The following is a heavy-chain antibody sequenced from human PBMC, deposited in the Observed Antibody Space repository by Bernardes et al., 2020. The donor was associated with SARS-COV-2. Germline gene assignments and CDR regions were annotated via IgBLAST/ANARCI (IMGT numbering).Heavy chain of an antibody. V-gene: IGHV3-23*01. D-gene: IGHD3-10*01. CDR2: ISSSGGST. J-gene: IGHJ4*02. Sequence: GGSLRLSCAASGFTFSSYAMSWVRQAPGKGLEWVSAISSSGGSTYYADSVKGRFTISRDNSKNTLYLQMNSLRAEDTAVYYCASQTGGNYGSGSYLFDYWGQGTLVTVSS. CDR3: ASQTGGNYGSGSYLFDY. CDR1: GFTFSSYA.